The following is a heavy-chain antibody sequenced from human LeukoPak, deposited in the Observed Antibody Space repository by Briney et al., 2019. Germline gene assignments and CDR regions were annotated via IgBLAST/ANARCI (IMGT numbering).Heavy chain of an antibody. J-gene: IGHJ4*02. CDR1: GFTFSSLW. CDR2: INQDGGTT. CDR3: TKDRQGPNQYHMDV. D-gene: IGHD2-2*01. Sequence: GGSLRLSCAASGFTFSSLWMSWVRQAPGRGPEWVANINQDGGTTYYVASVKGRFTISRDNAKNSLSLQMSSLRAEDTAVYYCTKDRQGPNQYHMDVWGQGTLVTVSS. V-gene: IGHV3-7*01.